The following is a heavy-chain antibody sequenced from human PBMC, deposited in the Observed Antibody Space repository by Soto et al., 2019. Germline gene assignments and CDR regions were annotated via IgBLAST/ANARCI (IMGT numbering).Heavy chain of an antibody. Sequence: GGSLRLSCAASGFTFSSYTLHWVRQAPGKGLEWVAVISYDGSNKYYADSVKGRFTISRDNSKNTLYLQMNSLRAEDTAVYYCAGYVDTAMVSYDSSGYLFDYWGQGTLVTVSS. J-gene: IGHJ4*02. CDR2: ISYDGSNK. CDR3: AGYVDTAMVSYDSSGYLFDY. D-gene: IGHD3-22*01. CDR1: GFTFSSYT. V-gene: IGHV3-30-3*01.